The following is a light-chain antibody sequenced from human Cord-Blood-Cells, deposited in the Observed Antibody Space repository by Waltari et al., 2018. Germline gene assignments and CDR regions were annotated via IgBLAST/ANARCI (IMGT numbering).Light chain of an antibody. V-gene: IGKV1-5*03. CDR1: QSISSW. CDR2: KAS. J-gene: IGKJ1*01. Sequence: DIQMTQSPSTLSASVGARVTITGRASQSISSWLAWYQQKPGKAPKLLIYKASSLESGVPSRFSGSGSGTEFTLTISSLQPDDFATYYCQHSATFGQGTKVEIK. CDR3: QHSAT.